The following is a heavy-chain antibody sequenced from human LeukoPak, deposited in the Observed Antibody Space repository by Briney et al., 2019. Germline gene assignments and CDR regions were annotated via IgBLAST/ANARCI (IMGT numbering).Heavy chain of an antibody. D-gene: IGHD6-13*01. CDR1: GGSFSGYY. CDR2: INHSGST. Sequence: SETLSLTCAVYGGSFSGYYWSWIRQPPGKGLEWIGEINHSGSTKHNPSLKSRVTISVDKSKNQFSLNLRSVTAADTAVYYCARIRGYGRDYYFYYMDVWGKGTTVTVSS. CDR3: ARIRGYGRDYYFYYMDV. J-gene: IGHJ6*03. V-gene: IGHV4-34*01.